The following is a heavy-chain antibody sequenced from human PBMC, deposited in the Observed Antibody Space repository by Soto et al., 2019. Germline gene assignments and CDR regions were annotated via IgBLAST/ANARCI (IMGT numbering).Heavy chain of an antibody. CDR2: ARDKAQGYSI. V-gene: IGHV3-72*01. D-gene: IGHD3-22*01. Sequence: KGLEWVGRARDKAQGYSITYAASVKGRFTTSRDESKNSVYLQMNSLKTEDTAVYYCVCVTYFSDSRGYTRGFAYRGNGSLVTV. CDR3: VCVTYFSDSRGYTRGFAY. J-gene: IGHJ4*01.